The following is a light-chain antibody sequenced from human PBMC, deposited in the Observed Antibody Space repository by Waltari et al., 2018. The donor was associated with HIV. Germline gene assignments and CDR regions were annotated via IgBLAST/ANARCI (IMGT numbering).Light chain of an antibody. V-gene: IGKV1-39*01. J-gene: IGKJ4*01. CDR1: QRMNND. Sequence: IQMTQSPSSLSASVVDGVTITCRAIQRMNNDLSWYHQKPGKAPKVLIYTASALQSGAPTRFSGSGSGTEFSLTISSLQPEDLGTYYCQQAYRTPLTFGGGTKVEIK. CDR3: QQAYRTPLT. CDR2: TAS.